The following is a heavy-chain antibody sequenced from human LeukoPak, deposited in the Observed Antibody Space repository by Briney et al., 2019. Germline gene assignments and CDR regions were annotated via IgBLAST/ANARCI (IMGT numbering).Heavy chain of an antibody. V-gene: IGHV3-23*01. D-gene: IGHD6-19*01. J-gene: IGHJ4*02. Sequence: PGGSLRLSCAAFSGFAMSWVRQAPGRGLEWVSAINGRGDDTYYPDSVKGRFTISRDNSNNTLYLQMNSLRAEDTVVYYCAKGHRSSSSFFDSWGQGILVTVSS. CDR1: SGFA. CDR3: AKGHRSSSSFFDS. CDR2: INGRGDDT.